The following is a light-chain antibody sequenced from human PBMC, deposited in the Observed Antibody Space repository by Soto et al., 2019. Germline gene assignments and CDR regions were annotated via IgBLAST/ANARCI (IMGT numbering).Light chain of an antibody. CDR3: NAYRSSNNLEGV. J-gene: IGLJ3*02. CDR2: EDN. Sequence: QSVLTQPASVSGSPGQSITISCTGTSSDIGSYNLVSWFQQHPGKTPKLILYEDNKRPSGVSSRFSGSKSGNTASLTISGLQAEDEATYYCNAYRSSNNLEGVFGGGTKLTVL. CDR1: SSDIGSYNL. V-gene: IGLV2-14*02.